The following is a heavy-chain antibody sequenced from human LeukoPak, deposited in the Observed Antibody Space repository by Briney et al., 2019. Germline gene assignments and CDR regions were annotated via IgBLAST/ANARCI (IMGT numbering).Heavy chain of an antibody. CDR2: ISAYNGNT. J-gene: IGHJ4*02. CDR1: GYTFTSYG. V-gene: IGHV1-18*01. D-gene: IGHD2-15*01. Sequence: ASVKVSCKASGYTFTSYGISWVRQAPGQGVEWRGWISAYNGNTNYAQKLQGRVTMTTDTSTSTAYMELRSLRSDDTAVYYCARGGYCSGGSCYAFDYWGQGTLVTVSS. CDR3: ARGGYCSGGSCYAFDY.